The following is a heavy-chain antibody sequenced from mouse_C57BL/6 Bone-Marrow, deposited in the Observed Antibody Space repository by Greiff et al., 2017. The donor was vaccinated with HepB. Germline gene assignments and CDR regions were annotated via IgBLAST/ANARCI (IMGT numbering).Heavy chain of an antibody. CDR2: IDPSDSYT. CDR3: AREDYGSSYPHV. V-gene: IGHV1-50*01. Sequence: QVQLQQPGAELVKPGASVKLSCKASGYTFTSYWMQWVKQRPGQGLEWIGEIDPSDSYTNYNQKFKGKATLTVDTSSSIAYMQLSSLTSEDSAVYYCAREDYGSSYPHVWGTGTTVTVSS. D-gene: IGHD1-1*01. CDR1: GYTFTSYW. J-gene: IGHJ1*03.